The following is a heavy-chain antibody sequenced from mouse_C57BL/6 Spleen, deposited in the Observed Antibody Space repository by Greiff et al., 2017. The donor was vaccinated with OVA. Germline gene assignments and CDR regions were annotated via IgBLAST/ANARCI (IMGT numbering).Heavy chain of an antibody. Sequence: EVQLQQSVAELVRPGASVKLSCTASGFTIKNTYMHWVKQRPEQGLEWIGRIDPANGNTNSAPKFQGKATITVDTSSNTAYLQLSSLTSEDTAIYYCARWGAQATLYAMDYWGKGTSVTVSS. V-gene: IGHV14-3*01. CDR3: ARWGAQATLYAMDY. J-gene: IGHJ4*01. D-gene: IGHD3-2*02. CDR2: IDPANGNT. CDR1: GFTIKNTY.